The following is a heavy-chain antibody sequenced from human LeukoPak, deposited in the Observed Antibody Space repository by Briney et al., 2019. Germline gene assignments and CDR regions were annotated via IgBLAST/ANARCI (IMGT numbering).Heavy chain of an antibody. CDR1: XFTFSSXG. J-gene: IGHJ4*02. D-gene: IGHD5-18*01. Sequence: GGSLXXXXXXXXFTFSSXGXHWVRQAPGKGXEXVAFIRYDGSNKYYADSVKGRFTISRDNSKNTLYLQMNSLRAEDTAVYYCAKDTSGYSYEYGYWGQGTLVTVSS. CDR3: AKDTSGYSYEYGY. CDR2: IRYDGSNK. V-gene: IGHV3-30*02.